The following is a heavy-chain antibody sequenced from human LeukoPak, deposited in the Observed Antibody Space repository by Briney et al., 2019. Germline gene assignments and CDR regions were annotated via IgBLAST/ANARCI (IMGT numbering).Heavy chain of an antibody. CDR2: INHSGST. D-gene: IGHD3-3*01. CDR3: ARVDFWSANKSFDY. J-gene: IGHJ4*02. V-gene: IGHV4-34*09. Sequence: SETLSLTCAVYGGSFSGYYWSWIRQPPGKGLEWIGEINHSGSTNYNPSLKSRVTISVDTSKNQFSLKLSSVTAADTAVYYCARVDFWSANKSFDYWGQGTLVTVSS. CDR1: GGSFSGYY.